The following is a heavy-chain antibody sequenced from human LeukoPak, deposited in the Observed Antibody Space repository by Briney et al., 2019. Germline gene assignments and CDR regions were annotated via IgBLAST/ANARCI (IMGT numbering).Heavy chain of an antibody. D-gene: IGHD3-16*02. V-gene: IGHV4-39*07. CDR2: IYYSGST. Sequence: SETLSLTCTVSGGSISSSNYYWGWIRQPPGKGLEWIGSIYYSGSTYYSPSLKSRVTISVDTSKNQFSLKLSSVTAADTAVYYCAREVHDYVWGSYRYPARDYWGQGTLVTVSS. CDR3: AREVHDYVWGSYRYPARDY. J-gene: IGHJ4*02. CDR1: GGSISSSNYY.